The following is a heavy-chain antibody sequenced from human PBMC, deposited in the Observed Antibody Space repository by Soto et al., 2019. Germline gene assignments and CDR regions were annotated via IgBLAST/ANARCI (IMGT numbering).Heavy chain of an antibody. J-gene: IGHJ5*02. D-gene: IGHD2-2*01. CDR2: IIPIFGTA. CDR3: ASYPGVNVPAAKVGPWFDP. CDR1: GGTFSSYA. Sequence: VQLVQSGAEVKKPGSSVKVSCKASGGTFSSYAISWVRQAPGQGLEWMGGIIPIFGTANYAQKFQVRVTITADESTSTAYRELSSLRSEDTAVYYCASYPGVNVPAAKVGPWFDPWGQGTLVTVSS. V-gene: IGHV1-69*01.